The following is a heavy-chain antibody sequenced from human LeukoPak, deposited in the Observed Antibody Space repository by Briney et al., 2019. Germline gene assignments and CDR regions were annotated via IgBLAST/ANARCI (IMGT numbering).Heavy chain of an antibody. CDR3: ARDFREGPVDY. J-gene: IGHJ4*02. Sequence: ASVKVSCKASGYTFTSYGISWVRQGPGQGLEWMGWISAYNGNTNYAQKLQGRVTMTTDTSTSTAYMELRSLRSDDTAVYCCARDFREGPVDYWGQGTLVTVSS. V-gene: IGHV1-18*01. CDR1: GYTFTSYG. CDR2: ISAYNGNT.